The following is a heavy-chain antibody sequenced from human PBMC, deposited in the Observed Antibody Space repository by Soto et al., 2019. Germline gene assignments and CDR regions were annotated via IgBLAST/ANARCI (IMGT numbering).Heavy chain of an antibody. D-gene: IGHD6-25*01. CDR2: ISWNSGSI. CDR1: GFTFDDYA. J-gene: IGHJ4*02. CDR3: AKDMREGAAARAPIDY. Sequence: GGSLRLSCAASGFTFDDYAMHWVRQAPGKGLEWVSGISWNSGSIGYADSVKGRFTISRDNTKNSLYLQMNSLRAEDTALYYCAKDMREGAAARAPIDYWGQGTLVTVSS. V-gene: IGHV3-9*01.